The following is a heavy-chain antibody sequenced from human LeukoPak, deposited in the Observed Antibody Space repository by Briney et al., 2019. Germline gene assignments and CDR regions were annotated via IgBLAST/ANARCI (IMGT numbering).Heavy chain of an antibody. CDR1: GGSISSSSYY. CDR2: IYYSGST. J-gene: IGHJ3*02. CDR3: ARAIEEAFDI. V-gene: IGHV4-39*07. Sequence: SETLSLTCTVSGGSISSSSYYWGWIRQPPGKGLEWIGSIYYSGSTYYNPSLKSRVTISVDTSKNQFSLKLSSVTAADTAVYYCARAIEEAFDIWGQGTMVTVSS.